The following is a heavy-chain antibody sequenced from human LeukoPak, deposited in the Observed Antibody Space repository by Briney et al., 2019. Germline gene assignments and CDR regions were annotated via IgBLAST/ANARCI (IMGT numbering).Heavy chain of an antibody. CDR2: ISSSSSYI. CDR3: ARARITMVRGAPLFDY. CDR1: GFTFSSYS. D-gene: IGHD3-10*01. J-gene: IGHJ4*02. Sequence: GGSLRLSCAASGFTFSSYSMNWVRQAPGKGLEWVSSISSSSSYIYYADSVKGRFTISRDNAKYSLYLQMNSLRAEDTAVYYCARARITMVRGAPLFDYWGQGTLVTVSS. V-gene: IGHV3-21*01.